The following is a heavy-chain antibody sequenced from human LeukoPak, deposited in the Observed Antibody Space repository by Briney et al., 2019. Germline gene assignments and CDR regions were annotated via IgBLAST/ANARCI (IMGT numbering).Heavy chain of an antibody. J-gene: IGHJ4*02. V-gene: IGHV3-48*03. CDR2: ISSSGSSI. CDR1: GFTFSSYE. CDR3: ARVYDGFDY. D-gene: IGHD5/OR15-5a*01. Sequence: GGSLRLSCAASGFTFSSYEMNWVRQAPGKGLEWVSYISSSGSSIYYADSVKGRFTISRDNAKNSAYLQMNSLRAEDTAVYYWARVYDGFDYWGQGTLVTVSS.